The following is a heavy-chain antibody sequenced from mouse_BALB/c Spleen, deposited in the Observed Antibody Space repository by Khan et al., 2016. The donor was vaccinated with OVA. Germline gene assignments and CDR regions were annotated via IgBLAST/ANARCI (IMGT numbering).Heavy chain of an antibody. CDR2: IWSDGST. Sequence: QVTLKESGPDLVAPSQSLSITCTVSGFSLTSYAIHWVRQPPGKGLEWLVVIWSDGSTTYNSALKSRLSISKDNSKSQVFLKINSLQTDDTAMYYFARHQFPLSMDSWGQGTSITVSS. CDR3: ARHQFPLSMDS. J-gene: IGHJ4*01. CDR1: GFSLTSYA. V-gene: IGHV2-6-2*01.